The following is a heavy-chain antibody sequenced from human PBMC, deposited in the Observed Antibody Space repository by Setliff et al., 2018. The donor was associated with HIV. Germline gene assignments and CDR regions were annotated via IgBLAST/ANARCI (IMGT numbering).Heavy chain of an antibody. CDR2: IIPISGTA. CDR1: GCTFSNYG. J-gene: IGHJ3*02. D-gene: IGHD3-22*01. V-gene: IGHV1-69*05. Sequence: ASVKVSCKASGCTFSNYGMSWVRQAPGQGLEWMGGIIPISGTANYAQKFQGRVTITTDTSTSTAYMELRSLRSDDTAVYYCARSRYDSGGYPDAFDIWGQGAMVTVSS. CDR3: ARSRYDSGGYPDAFDI.